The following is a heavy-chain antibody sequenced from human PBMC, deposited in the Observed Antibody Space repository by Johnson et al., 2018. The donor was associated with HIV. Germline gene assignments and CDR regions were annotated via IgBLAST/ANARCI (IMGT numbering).Heavy chain of an antibody. V-gene: IGHV3-64*01. CDR2: ISSNGGST. CDR3: ARERDGMIVVDRGAYDI. J-gene: IGHJ3*02. D-gene: IGHD3-22*01. CDR1: GFTFSIYA. Sequence: VLLVESGGGLVQPGGSLRLSCAASGFTFSIYAMHWVRQAPGKGLEYVSAISSNGGSTYYANSVKGRFTISRDNYKNTLFLQMGSLRLEDMAVYYCARERDGMIVVDRGAYDIWGQGTMVTVSS.